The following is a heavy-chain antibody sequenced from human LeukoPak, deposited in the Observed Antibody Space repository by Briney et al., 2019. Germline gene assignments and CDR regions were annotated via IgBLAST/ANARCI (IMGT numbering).Heavy chain of an antibody. J-gene: IGHJ4*02. CDR2: ISPGDSDA. Sequence: GESLKISCQGSGYTSTTYWIGWVRQMPGKGLEWMGIISPGDSDATYSPSFQGQVTISADKSVSTAYPQWSSLKASDTAMYYCARQGSSGYHGVFYFDYWGQGTLVSVSS. CDR1: GYTSTTYW. CDR3: ARQGSSGYHGVFYFDY. V-gene: IGHV5-51*01. D-gene: IGHD3-22*01.